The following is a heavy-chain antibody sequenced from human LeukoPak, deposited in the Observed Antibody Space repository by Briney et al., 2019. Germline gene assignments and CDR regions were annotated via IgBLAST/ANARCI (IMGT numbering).Heavy chain of an antibody. J-gene: IGHJ6*03. CDR2: ISSSSSYI. CDR3: ARGIAVAGYYMDV. D-gene: IGHD6-19*01. CDR1: GFTFSSYS. Sequence: KPGGSLRLSCAASGFTFSSYSMNWVRQAPGKGLEWVSSISSSSSYIYYADSVKGRFTISRDNSKNTLYLQMNSLRAEDTAVYYCARGIAVAGYYMDVWGKGTTVTVSS. V-gene: IGHV3-21*01.